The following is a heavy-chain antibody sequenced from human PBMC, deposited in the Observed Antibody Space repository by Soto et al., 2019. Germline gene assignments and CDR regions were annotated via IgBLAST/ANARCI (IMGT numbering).Heavy chain of an antibody. CDR3: AKDGTTAGIHYYGMDV. D-gene: IGHD2-2*02. Sequence: GGSLRLSCAASGFTFSNFAMTWVRQAPGAGLEWVSSISGTDDYTYYADSVKGRFTISRDNSKNTLFLQMNSLRAEDTALYFCAKDGTTAGIHYYGMDVWGQGTTVTVSS. CDR2: ISGTDDYT. V-gene: IGHV3-23*01. J-gene: IGHJ6*02. CDR1: GFTFSNFA.